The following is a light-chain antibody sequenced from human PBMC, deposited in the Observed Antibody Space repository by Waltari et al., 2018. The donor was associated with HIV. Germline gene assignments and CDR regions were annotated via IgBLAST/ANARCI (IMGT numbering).Light chain of an antibody. Sequence: DIQMTQSPSSLSASVGARVTITCRASQAISDSLAGYQQKPGKAPKLLLYAASRLESGVPSRFSGSRSGTDYALTISSLQPEDFAVYYCQQYFSPPPLTFGGGTKVEIK. CDR2: AAS. V-gene: IGKV1-NL1*01. CDR3: QQYFSPPPLT. CDR1: QAISDS. J-gene: IGKJ4*01.